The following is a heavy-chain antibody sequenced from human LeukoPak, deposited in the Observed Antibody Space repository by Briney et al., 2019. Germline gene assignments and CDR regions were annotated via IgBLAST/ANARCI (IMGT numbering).Heavy chain of an antibody. V-gene: IGHV3-9*03. J-gene: IGHJ4*02. CDR1: GFTFDDYA. Sequence: GGSLRLSCAASGFTFDDYAMHWVRQAPGKGLEWVSGISWNSGSIGYADSVKGRFTISRDNAKNSLYLQMNSPRAEDMALYYCARSRDSSSSLDYWGQGTLVTVSS. CDR2: ISWNSGSI. D-gene: IGHD6-6*01. CDR3: ARSRDSSSSLDY.